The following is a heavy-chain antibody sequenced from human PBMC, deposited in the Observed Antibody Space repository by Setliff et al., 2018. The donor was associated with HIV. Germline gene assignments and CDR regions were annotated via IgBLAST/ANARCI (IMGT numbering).Heavy chain of an antibody. J-gene: IGHJ4*02. D-gene: IGHD1-20*01. V-gene: IGHV4-59*11. CDR2: IYYSGST. CDR3: AREVYNWNDGVDY. Sequence: PSETLSLTCTVSGGSISSHYWGWIRQPPGKGLEWIGSIYYSGSTNYNPSLKSRVTISVDTSKNQFSLKLSSVTAADTAVYYCAREVYNWNDGVDYWGQGTLVTVSS. CDR1: GGSISSHY.